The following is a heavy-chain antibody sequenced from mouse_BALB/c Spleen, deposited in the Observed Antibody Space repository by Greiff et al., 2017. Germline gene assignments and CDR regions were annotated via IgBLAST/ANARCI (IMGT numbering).Heavy chain of an antibody. Sequence: EVHLVESGGGLVKPGGSLKLSCAASGFTFSSYAMSWVRQTPEKRLEWVAYISSGSSTIYYADTVKGRFTISRDNPKNTLFLQMTSLRSEDTAMYYCARRGNYEGNYAMDYWGQGTSVTVSS. CDR2: ISSGSSTI. V-gene: IGHV5-17*02. J-gene: IGHJ4*01. CDR3: ARRGNYEGNYAMDY. D-gene: IGHD2-4*01. CDR1: GFTFSSYA.